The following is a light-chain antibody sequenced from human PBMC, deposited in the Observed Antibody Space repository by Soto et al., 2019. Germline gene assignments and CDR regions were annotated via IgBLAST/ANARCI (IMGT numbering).Light chain of an antibody. Sequence: EIVLTQSPGTLSLSPGERATLSCRASQSVTSSYLAWYQQKPGQAPRLLIYGASSRATGIPDRFSGSGSGTDFILAISRLEPEDFAVYYCQQYGITPVTFGHGTKVEI. V-gene: IGKV3-20*01. CDR2: GAS. CDR3: QQYGITPVT. CDR1: QSVTSSY. J-gene: IGKJ1*01.